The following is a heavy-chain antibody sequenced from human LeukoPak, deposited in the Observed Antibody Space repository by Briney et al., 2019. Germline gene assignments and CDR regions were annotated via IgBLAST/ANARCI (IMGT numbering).Heavy chain of an antibody. Sequence: SETLSLTCTVSGGSISSYYWSWIRQPPGKGLEWIGYIYYSGSTNYNPSLKSRVTISVDTSKNQFSLKLSSVTAADTAVYYCARGGEYYGSGRYFDYWGQGTLVTVSS. V-gene: IGHV4-59*01. J-gene: IGHJ4*02. CDR3: ARGGEYYGSGRYFDY. CDR2: IYYSGST. D-gene: IGHD3-10*01. CDR1: GGSISSYY.